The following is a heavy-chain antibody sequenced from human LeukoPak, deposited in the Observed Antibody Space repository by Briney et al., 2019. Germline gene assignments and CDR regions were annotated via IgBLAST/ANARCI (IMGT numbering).Heavy chain of an antibody. Sequence: GGSLRLSCAASGFTFSGYWMSWLRQAPGKGLEWVANIKQDGGEKYYVDSVMGRFTISRDNAKNSLYLQMNSLRAEDTAVYYCARDRGFGQADVWGKGTTVTVSS. CDR2: IKQDGGEK. CDR1: GFTFSGYW. V-gene: IGHV3-7*01. CDR3: ARDRGFGQADV. D-gene: IGHD3-10*01. J-gene: IGHJ6*04.